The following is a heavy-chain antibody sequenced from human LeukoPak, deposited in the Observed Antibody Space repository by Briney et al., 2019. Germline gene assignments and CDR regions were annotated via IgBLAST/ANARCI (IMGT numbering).Heavy chain of an antibody. D-gene: IGHD3-9*01. CDR3: ARERGGAISHYFDY. Sequence: SSETLSLTCTVSGGSISSYYWSWIRQPPGKGLEWIGYIYYSGSTNYNPSLKSRVTISVDTSKNQFSLKLSSVTAADTAVYYCARERGGAISHYFDYWGQGTLVTVSS. J-gene: IGHJ4*02. CDR2: IYYSGST. V-gene: IGHV4-59*01. CDR1: GGSISSYY.